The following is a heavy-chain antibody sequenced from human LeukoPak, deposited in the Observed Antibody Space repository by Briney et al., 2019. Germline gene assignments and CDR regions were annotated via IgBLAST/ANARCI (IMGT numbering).Heavy chain of an antibody. CDR3: ARVREWPTWFDP. V-gene: IGHV4-39*07. Sequence: PSETLSLTCTVSGGSLSSGSYFWGWIRQPPGKGLEWIGSIYYSGSTYYNPSLKTRVTISVDTSKNQFSLKLSSVTAADTAVYYCARVREWPTWFDPWGQGTLVTVSS. J-gene: IGHJ5*02. CDR2: IYYSGST. D-gene: IGHD2-8*01. CDR1: GGSLSSGSYF.